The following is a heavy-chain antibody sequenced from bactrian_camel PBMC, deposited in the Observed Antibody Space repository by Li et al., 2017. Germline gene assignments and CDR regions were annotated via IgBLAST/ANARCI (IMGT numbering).Heavy chain of an antibody. CDR1: EFTFDGSD. J-gene: IGHJ4*01. CDR2: ISNNGST. CDR3: AATHRTAKVEHGIWVDYDYAY. Sequence: HVQLVESGGGSVQAGGSLRLSCTASEFTFDGSDWGWFRQAPGNECELVSLISNNGSTYYEDSVKGRFTVSQDKPENTLYLQISNLRPEDSAMYYCAATHRTAKVEHGIWVDYDYAYWGQGTQVTVS. V-gene: IGHV3S63*01. D-gene: IGHD3*01.